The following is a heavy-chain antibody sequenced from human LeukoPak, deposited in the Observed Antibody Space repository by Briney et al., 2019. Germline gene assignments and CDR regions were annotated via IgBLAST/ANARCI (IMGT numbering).Heavy chain of an antibody. Sequence: GGSLRLSCAASGFTFSNYAMSWVRQAPGKGLEWVSSISDNGGSTYYADSVKGRFTISRDNSKNTLYLQMNSLRAEDTAVYFCAKSPRAYYWYYTDIWGKGTTVTVSS. V-gene: IGHV3-23*01. J-gene: IGHJ6*03. CDR3: AKSPRAYYWYYTDI. CDR1: GFTFSNYA. CDR2: ISDNGGST.